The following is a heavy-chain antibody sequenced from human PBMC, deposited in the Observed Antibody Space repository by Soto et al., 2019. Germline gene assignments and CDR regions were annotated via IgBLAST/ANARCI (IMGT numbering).Heavy chain of an antibody. CDR3: ARVSKTGTTPLDY. V-gene: IGHV1-69*05. D-gene: IGHD1-1*01. CDR2: IIPIFGTA. J-gene: IGHJ4*02. CDR1: GGTFSSYA. Sequence: ASVKVSCKASGGTFSSYAISWVRQAPGQGLEWMGGIIPIFGTANYAQKFQGRVTITTDESTSTAYMELRGLRSEDTAVYYCARVSKTGTTPLDYWGQGTLVTVSS.